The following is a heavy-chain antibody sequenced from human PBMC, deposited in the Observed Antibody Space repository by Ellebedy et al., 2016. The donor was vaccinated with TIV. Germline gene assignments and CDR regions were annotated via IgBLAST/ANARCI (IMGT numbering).Heavy chain of an antibody. CDR3: ARTIAVAGNWYFDL. J-gene: IGHJ2*01. V-gene: IGHV1-69*04. CDR1: GGTFSSYA. CDR2: IIPILGIA. Sequence: AASVKVSCKASGGTFSSYAISWVRQAPGQGLEWMGRIIPILGIANYAQKFQGRVTITADKSTSTAYMGLSSLRSEDTAVYYCARTIAVAGNWYFDLWGRGTLVTVSS. D-gene: IGHD6-19*01.